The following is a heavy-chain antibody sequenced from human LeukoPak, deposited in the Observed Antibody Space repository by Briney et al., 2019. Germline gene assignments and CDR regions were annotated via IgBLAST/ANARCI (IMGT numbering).Heavy chain of an antibody. D-gene: IGHD3-10*01. Sequence: GASVKVSCKASGYTFTGYYMHWVRQAPGQGLEWMGWINPNSGGTNYAQKFQGRVTMTRDTSISTAYMELSRLRSDDTAVYYCARDRETYYYGSGSLNWFDPWGQGTLVTVSS. CDR1: GYTFTGYY. V-gene: IGHV1-2*02. CDR3: ARDRETYYYGSGSLNWFDP. CDR2: INPNSGGT. J-gene: IGHJ5*02.